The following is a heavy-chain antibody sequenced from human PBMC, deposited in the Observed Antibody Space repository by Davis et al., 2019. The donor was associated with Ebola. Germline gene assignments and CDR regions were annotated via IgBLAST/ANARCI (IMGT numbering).Heavy chain of an antibody. CDR1: GFTFSSYA. J-gene: IGHJ4*02. CDR3: ARKGLPDY. Sequence: LSLTCAASGFTFSSYAMSWVRQAPGKGLEWVSAISGGGSGTYYADSVKGRFTISRDNSKNTLYLQMNSLRAEDTAMYYCARKGLPDYWGQGTLVTVSS. V-gene: IGHV3-23*01. D-gene: IGHD5-12*01. CDR2: ISGGGSGT.